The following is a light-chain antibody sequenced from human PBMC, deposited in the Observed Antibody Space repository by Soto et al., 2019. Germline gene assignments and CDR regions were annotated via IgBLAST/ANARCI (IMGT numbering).Light chain of an antibody. V-gene: IGKV4-1*01. CDR3: QQYYTTPLT. CDR2: WAS. Sequence: DIVMTQSPDSLAVSLGERATIYCKSSQSVLYSSNHKNYLAWYQHKSGQPPKLLIYWASTRESGVPDRFSGSGSGTDFTLTISSLQAEDVAVYYCQQYYTTPLTFGGGTTVGSN. J-gene: IGKJ4*01. CDR1: QSVLYSSNHKNY.